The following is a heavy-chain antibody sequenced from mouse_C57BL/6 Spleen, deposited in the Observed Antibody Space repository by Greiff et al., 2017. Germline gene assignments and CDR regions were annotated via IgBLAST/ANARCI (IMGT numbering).Heavy chain of an antibody. Sequence: VQLQQSGAELVKPGASVKISCKASGYAFSSYWMNWVKQRPGKGLEWIGQIYPGDGDTNYNGKFKGKATLTADKSSSTAYMQLSSLTSEDSAVYFCEREWGITTVVIDYWGQGTTLTVSS. D-gene: IGHD1-1*01. J-gene: IGHJ2*01. CDR1: GYAFSSYW. CDR3: EREWGITTVVIDY. V-gene: IGHV1-80*01. CDR2: IYPGDGDT.